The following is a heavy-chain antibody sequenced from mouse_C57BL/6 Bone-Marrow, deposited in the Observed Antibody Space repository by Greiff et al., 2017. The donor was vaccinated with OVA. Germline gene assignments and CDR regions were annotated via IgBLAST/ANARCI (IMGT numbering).Heavy chain of an antibody. V-gene: IGHV1-64*01. CDR1: GYTFTSYW. J-gene: IGHJ2*01. CDR3: ARDPYYYGSSRDYFDY. D-gene: IGHD1-1*01. Sequence: VQLQQPGAELVKPGASVKLSCKASGYTFTSYWMHWVKQRPGQGLEWIGMIHPNSGSTNYNEKFKSKATLTVDKSSSTAYMQLSSLTSEDSAVYYCARDPYYYGSSRDYFDYWGQGTTLTVSS. CDR2: IHPNSGST.